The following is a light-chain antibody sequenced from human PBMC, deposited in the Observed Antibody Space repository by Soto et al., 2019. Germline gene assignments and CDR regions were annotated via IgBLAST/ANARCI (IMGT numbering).Light chain of an antibody. Sequence: DIQMTQSPSTLSGSVGDRVTITCRASQTISSWLAWYQQKPGKAPKLLIYKASTLKSGVPSRFSGSGSGTEFTLTISSLQPDAFGTYYCQQYNSYSEAFGQGTKVDIK. CDR1: QTISSW. CDR2: KAS. J-gene: IGKJ1*01. CDR3: QQYNSYSEA. V-gene: IGKV1-5*03.